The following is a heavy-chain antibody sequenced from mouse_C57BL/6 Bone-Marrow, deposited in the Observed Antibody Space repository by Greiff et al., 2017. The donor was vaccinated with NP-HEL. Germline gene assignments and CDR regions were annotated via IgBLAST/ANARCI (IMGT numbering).Heavy chain of an antibody. CDR1: GYSITSGYY. J-gene: IGHJ3*01. CDR3: AREWGYYGSPFAY. V-gene: IGHV3-6*01. Sequence: EVQLQESGPGLVKPSQSLSLTCSVTGYSITSGYYWNWIRQFPGNKLEWMGYISYDGSNNYNPSLKNRISITRDTSKNQFFLKLNSVTSADTATYYCAREWGYYGSPFAYWGQGTLVTVSA. CDR2: ISYDGSN. D-gene: IGHD1-1*01.